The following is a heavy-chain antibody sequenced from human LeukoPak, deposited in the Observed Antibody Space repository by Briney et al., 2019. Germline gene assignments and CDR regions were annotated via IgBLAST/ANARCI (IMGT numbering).Heavy chain of an antibody. V-gene: IGHV4-38-2*01. J-gene: IGHJ4*02. CDR3: ARHAYSNYLLDY. D-gene: IGHD4-11*01. Sequence: PSETLSLTCAVSGYSISSGYYWGWIRQPPGKGLEWIGRVYHSGSTYYNPSLKSLVTISVDTSKNQLSLKLSSVTAADTAVYYCARHAYSNYLLDYWGQGTLVTVSS. CDR2: VYHSGST. CDR1: GYSISSGYY.